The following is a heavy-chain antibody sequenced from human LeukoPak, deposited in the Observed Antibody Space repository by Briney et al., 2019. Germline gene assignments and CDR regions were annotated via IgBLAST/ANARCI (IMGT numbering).Heavy chain of an antibody. CDR1: GYTFTNYG. CDR2: ISAYNGNT. Sequence: GASVKVSCKASGYTFTNYGISWVRQAPGQGPEWMGWISAYNGNTDYAQKLQARVTMTTDTSTRIAYMELRSLRSDDTAVYYCTRDRGIVDPKSTRYFDLWGRGTLVTVSS. V-gene: IGHV1-18*01. J-gene: IGHJ2*01. CDR3: TRDRGIVDPKSTRYFDL. D-gene: IGHD1-26*01.